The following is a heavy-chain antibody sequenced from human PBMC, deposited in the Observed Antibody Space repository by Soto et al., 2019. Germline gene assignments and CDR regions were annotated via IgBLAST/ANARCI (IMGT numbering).Heavy chain of an antibody. CDR1: GYTFTSYD. CDR2: MNPTSGNT. CDR3: AREYSGGWSTY. Sequence: QVQLVQSGPEVKKPWASVTVSCKASGYTFTSYDINWVRQATGQGLERMGWMNPTSGNTGYAQKCQGIATMTRNPSISTPYMEPSSLRSEDTAVYYCAREYSGGWSTYWGPRTLVTAS. J-gene: IGHJ4*02. D-gene: IGHD6-19*01. V-gene: IGHV1-8*01.